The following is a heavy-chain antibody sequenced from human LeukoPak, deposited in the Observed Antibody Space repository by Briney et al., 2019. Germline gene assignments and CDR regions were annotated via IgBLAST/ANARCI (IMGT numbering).Heavy chain of an antibody. D-gene: IGHD3-9*01. CDR1: GGSFSSYY. J-gene: IGHJ3*02. Sequence: SETLSLTCTVSGGSFSSYYWSWIRQPPGKGLEWIGYIYYSGSTNYNPSLKSRVTISVDTSKNQFSLKLSSVTAADTAVYYCARLHYDNLTGYFGAFDIWGQGTMVTVSS. CDR3: ARLHYDNLTGYFGAFDI. CDR2: IYYSGST. V-gene: IGHV4-59*08.